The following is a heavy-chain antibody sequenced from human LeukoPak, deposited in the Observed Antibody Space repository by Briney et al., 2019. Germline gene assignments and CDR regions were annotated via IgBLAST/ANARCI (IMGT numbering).Heavy chain of an antibody. CDR2: ISGSGDRT. Sequence: PPGGSLRLSCAASEFTFSSYAMQWVRQAPGKGLEWVSAISGSGDRTHYADSVRGRFTISRDTSKDTLYLQMNSLRADDTAVYYCARDGFNDRSGDNDGFDMWGQGTMVTVSS. D-gene: IGHD1-1*01. J-gene: IGHJ3*02. V-gene: IGHV3-23*01. CDR3: ARDGFNDRSGDNDGFDM. CDR1: EFTFSSYA.